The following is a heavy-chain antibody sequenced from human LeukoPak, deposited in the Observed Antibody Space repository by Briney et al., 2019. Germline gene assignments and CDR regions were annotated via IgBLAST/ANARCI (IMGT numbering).Heavy chain of an antibody. Sequence: GASVKVSCKASGYTFTAYYMHWVRQAPGQGLEWMGRINPNSGGTNYAQKFQGRVTMTRDTSISTAYMELSRLRSDDTAVYYCAREVIAAAGPLDWGQGTLVTVSS. J-gene: IGHJ4*02. CDR1: GYTFTAYY. D-gene: IGHD6-13*01. CDR2: INPNSGGT. CDR3: AREVIAAAGPLD. V-gene: IGHV1-2*06.